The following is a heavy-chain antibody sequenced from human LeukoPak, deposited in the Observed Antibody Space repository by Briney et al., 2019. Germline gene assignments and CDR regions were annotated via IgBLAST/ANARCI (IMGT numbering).Heavy chain of an antibody. J-gene: IGHJ4*02. V-gene: IGHV6-1*01. CDR3: ARGHGGYVDS. CDR2: TYYRSSWYN. D-gene: IGHD2-15*01. Sequence: SQTLSLTCVISGDRVSSNSVAWNWIRQSPSGGLEWLGRTYYRSSWYNDYAVSVKSRITIKPDTSKNQFFLQLNSVTPEDTAVYYCARGHGGYVDSWGQGTLVTVSS. CDR1: GDRVSSNSVA.